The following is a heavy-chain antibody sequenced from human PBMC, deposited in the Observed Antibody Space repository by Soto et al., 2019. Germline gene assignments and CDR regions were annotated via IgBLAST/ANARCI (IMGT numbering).Heavy chain of an antibody. CDR3: AHSWYCSGGSCYYSNRFDP. CDR2: IYGDDDK. J-gene: IGHJ5*02. CDR1: GFSLSTSGVG. V-gene: IGHV2-5*02. Sequence: QITLKESGPTLVKPTQTLTLTCTFSGFSLSTSGVGVGWIRQPPGKALEWLALIYGDDDKRYSPSLKSRLPTTKDTPKNHVVLTITNMDPVDTATSYCAHSWYCSGGSCYYSNRFDPWGQGTLVTVSS. D-gene: IGHD2-15*01.